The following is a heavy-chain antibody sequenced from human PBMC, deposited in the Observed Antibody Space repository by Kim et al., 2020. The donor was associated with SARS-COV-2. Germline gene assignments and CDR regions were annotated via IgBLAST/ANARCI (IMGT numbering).Heavy chain of an antibody. CDR1: GFTFSSYA. V-gene: IGHV3-30-3*01. CDR2: ISHDGSNK. J-gene: IGHJ4*02. D-gene: IGHD1-26*01. Sequence: GGSLRLSCAASGFTFSSYAMHWVRQAPGKGLEWVAVISHDGSNKYYADSVKGRFTISRDNSKNTLYLQMNSLRAEDTAVYYCARGSGSYYTAFWYWGQGTLVTVSS. CDR3: ARGSGSYYTAFWY.